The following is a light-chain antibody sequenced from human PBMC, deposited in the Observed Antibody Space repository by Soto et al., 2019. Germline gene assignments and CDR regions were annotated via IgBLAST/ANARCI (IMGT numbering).Light chain of an antibody. CDR2: GAS. CDR1: QGVSSSD. Sequence: IVLTQSPGTLSLHPGERATLSCRASQGVSSSDLAWYQHTPGQAPRLLIYGASSRATGIPDRFSGSGSGTDFTLTISRLEPEDFAVYYCQQYLTSPKTFGQGTKVDIK. V-gene: IGKV3-20*01. CDR3: QQYLTSPKT. J-gene: IGKJ1*01.